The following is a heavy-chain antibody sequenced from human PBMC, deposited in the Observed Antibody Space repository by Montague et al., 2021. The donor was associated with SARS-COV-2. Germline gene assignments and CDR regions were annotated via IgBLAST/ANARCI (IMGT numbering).Heavy chain of an antibody. J-gene: IGHJ3*02. CDR2: ISYDGSNK. Sequence: SLRLSCAASGFTFSSYGMHWVRQAPGKGLEWVAVISYDGSNKYYADSLKGRFTISRDNSKNTLYLQMNRLRAEDTAVYYCAKIHSGSYFGAFDIWGQGTMVTVSS. CDR1: GFTFSSYG. CDR3: AKIHSGSYFGAFDI. V-gene: IGHV3-30*18. D-gene: IGHD1-26*01.